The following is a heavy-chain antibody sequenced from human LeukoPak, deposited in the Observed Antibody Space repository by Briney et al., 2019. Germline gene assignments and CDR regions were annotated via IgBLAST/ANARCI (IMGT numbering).Heavy chain of an antibody. Sequence: SETLSLTCAVYGGSFRGYYWSWIRQPPGKGLEWIGEINHSGSTNYNPSLKSRVTISVDTFKNQFSLKLSSVTAADTAVYYCARVYMDVWGKGTTVTVSS. CDR1: GGSFRGYY. J-gene: IGHJ6*03. CDR3: ARVYMDV. V-gene: IGHV4-34*01. CDR2: INHSGST.